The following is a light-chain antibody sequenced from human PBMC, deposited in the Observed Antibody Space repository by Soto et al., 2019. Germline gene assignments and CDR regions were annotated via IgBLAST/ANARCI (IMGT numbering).Light chain of an antibody. CDR2: GAS. J-gene: IGKJ1*01. Sequence: EIVMTQSPATLSVSPGERATLSCRASQSVSSNLAWYQQKPGQAPRLLIYGASTRATGIPARFSGSGSGTEYTLTISSLQSDDFVVYYCQQYNNWPPMAFGQGTKVEIK. V-gene: IGKV3-15*01. CDR1: QSVSSN. CDR3: QQYNNWPPMA.